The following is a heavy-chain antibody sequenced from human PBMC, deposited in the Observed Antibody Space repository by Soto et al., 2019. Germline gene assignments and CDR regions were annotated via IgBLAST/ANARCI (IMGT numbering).Heavy chain of an antibody. Sequence: SETLSLTCTVSGAAINSYYWTWIRQAPGMGLEWIGYIYYTGSTNYNPPLESRVTVSIDRSRNQFSLELRSVTAADTAVYYCARVDGYFFFFDNWGQGTQVTVSS. CDR3: ARVDGYFFFFDN. CDR1: GAAINSYY. D-gene: IGHD3-22*01. V-gene: IGHV4-59*01. J-gene: IGHJ4*02. CDR2: IYYTGST.